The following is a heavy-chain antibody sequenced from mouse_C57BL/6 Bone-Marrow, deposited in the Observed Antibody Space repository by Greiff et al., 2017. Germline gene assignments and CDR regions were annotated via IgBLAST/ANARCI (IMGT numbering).Heavy chain of an antibody. CDR2: INPGSGGT. CDR3: AGGGWFRRGFAY. CDR1: GYAFTNYL. V-gene: IGHV1-54*01. J-gene: IGHJ3*01. Sequence: QVQLQQSGAELVRPGTSVKVSCKASGYAFTNYLIEWVKQRPGQGLEWIGVINPGSGGTNYNEKFKGKATLTADKSSSTADMQLSSLTSEDSAVYFGAGGGWFRRGFAYWGQGTLVTVSA. D-gene: IGHD2-3*01.